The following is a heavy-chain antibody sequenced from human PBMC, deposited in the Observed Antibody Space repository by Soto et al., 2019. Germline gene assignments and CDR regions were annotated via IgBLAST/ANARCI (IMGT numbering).Heavy chain of an antibody. D-gene: IGHD3-3*01. CDR1: GYTFTDSH. CDR3: ARAYDSVCDS. Sequence: ASVKVSCKASGYTFTDSHIHWVRQAPGQGLEWMGWINPDTGDRNYAQRFQGRLTLTRDTSITTAYMALTRLTSDDTDVYFCARAYDSVCDSWGQGTLVTVYS. CDR2: INPDTGDR. V-gene: IGHV1-2*02. J-gene: IGHJ4*02.